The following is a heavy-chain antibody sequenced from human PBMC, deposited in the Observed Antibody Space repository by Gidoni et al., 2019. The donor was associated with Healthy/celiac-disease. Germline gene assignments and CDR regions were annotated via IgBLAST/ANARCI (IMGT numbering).Heavy chain of an antibody. V-gene: IGHV4-39*01. CDR3: ARHYYDSSGYYLSPWFDP. Sequence: QLQLQESGPGLVKPSETLSLTCTVSGGSISSSSYYWGWIRQPPGKVLEWIGSIYYSGSTYYNPSLKSRVTISVDTSKNQFSLKLSSVTAADTAVYYCARHYYDSSGYYLSPWFDPWGQGTLVTVSS. CDR2: IYYSGST. CDR1: GGSISSSSYY. D-gene: IGHD3-22*01. J-gene: IGHJ5*02.